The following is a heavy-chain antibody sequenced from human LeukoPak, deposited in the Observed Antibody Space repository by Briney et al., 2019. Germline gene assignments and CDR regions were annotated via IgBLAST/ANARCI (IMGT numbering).Heavy chain of an antibody. CDR3: ARDGGDSGTYWGHYYYGIDV. V-gene: IGHV3-66*02. CDR1: GFTVSSNY. J-gene: IGHJ6*02. Sequence: PGGSLRLSCAASGFTVSSNYMSWVRQAPGKGLEWVSAISDSGGSTYYADSVKGRFTISRDNSKNALYLQMNSLRAEDTAVYYCARDGGDSGTYWGHYYYGIDVWGQGSTVTVSS. CDR2: ISDSGGST. D-gene: IGHD1-26*01.